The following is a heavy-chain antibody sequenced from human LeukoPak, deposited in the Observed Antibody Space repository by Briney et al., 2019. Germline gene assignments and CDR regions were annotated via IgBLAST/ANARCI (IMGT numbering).Heavy chain of an antibody. V-gene: IGHV3-23*01. Sequence: GGSLSLSCAASGFTFSSYAMSWVRQAPGKGLEWFSAISGSGSSTYYADSVKGRFTISRDNSKNTLYLQMNSLRAEDTAVYYCARELGSTLSGVFDYWGQGTLVTVSS. CDR2: ISGSGSST. D-gene: IGHD6-6*01. CDR3: ARELGSTLSGVFDY. CDR1: GFTFSSYA. J-gene: IGHJ4*02.